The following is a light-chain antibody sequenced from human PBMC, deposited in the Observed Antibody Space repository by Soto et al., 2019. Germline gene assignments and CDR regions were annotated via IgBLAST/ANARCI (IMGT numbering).Light chain of an antibody. CDR3: SSYAGSNNVV. CDR1: SSDVGGYNY. Sequence: QSVLSQPPSASGSPGQSVTISCTGTSSDVGGYNYVSWHQHHPGKAPKLMIYEVTKRPSGVPDRFSGSKSGNTASLTVSGLQAEDDSDYYCSSYAGSNNVVFGGGTKLTVL. J-gene: IGLJ2*01. CDR2: EVT. V-gene: IGLV2-8*01.